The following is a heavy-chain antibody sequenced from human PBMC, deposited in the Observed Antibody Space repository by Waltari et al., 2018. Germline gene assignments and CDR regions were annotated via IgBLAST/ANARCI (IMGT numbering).Heavy chain of an antibody. V-gene: IGHV1-2*02. CDR2: ISPKSGAT. CDR3: TRGGGRWVFYDY. J-gene: IGHJ4*02. D-gene: IGHD1-26*01. CDR1: AYTFTESW. Sequence: QLQLLQAGAQLTKPAASLKVPCEASAYTFTESWIHWVRQAPGQRLEWMAWISPKSGATNFAQKFRDSVTLNTDASISTAYMELTRLTYDDTAVYYCTRGGGRWVFYDYWGQGTLVTVSS.